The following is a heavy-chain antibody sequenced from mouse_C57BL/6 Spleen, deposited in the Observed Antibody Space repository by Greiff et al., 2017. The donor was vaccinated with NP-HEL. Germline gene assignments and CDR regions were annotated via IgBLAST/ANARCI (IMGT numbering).Heavy chain of an antibody. CDR1: GFSLTSYG. CDR2: IRSDGST. D-gene: IGHD1-1*01. V-gene: IGHV2-6-1*01. J-gene: IGHJ1*03. CDR3: ARHRNDGSGGYFDV. Sequence: QVQLKESGPGLVAPSQSLSITCTVSGFSLTSYGVHWVRQSPGKGLEWLVVIRSDGSTTSNSALKSRLSISKDNSKSQVFLKMNSLQTDDTAMYYCARHRNDGSGGYFDVWGTGTTVTVSS.